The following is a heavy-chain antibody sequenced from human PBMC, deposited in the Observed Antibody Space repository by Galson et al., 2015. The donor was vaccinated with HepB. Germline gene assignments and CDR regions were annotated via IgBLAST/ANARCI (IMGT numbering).Heavy chain of an antibody. Sequence: SLRLSCAASGFTFSSYAMHWVRQAPGKGLEWVAVISYDGSNKYYADSVKGRFTISRDNSKNTLYLQMNSLRAEDTAVYYCARTYYDFWSGLEFDYWGQGTLVTVSS. D-gene: IGHD3-3*01. CDR3: ARTYYDFWSGLEFDY. CDR1: GFTFSSYA. J-gene: IGHJ4*02. V-gene: IGHV3-30-3*01. CDR2: ISYDGSNK.